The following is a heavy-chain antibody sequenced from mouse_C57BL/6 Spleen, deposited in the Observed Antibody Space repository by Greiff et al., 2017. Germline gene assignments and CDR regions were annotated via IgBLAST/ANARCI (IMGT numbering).Heavy chain of an antibody. CDR1: GYAFSSSW. J-gene: IGHJ3*01. V-gene: IGHV1-82*01. Sequence: VQLQQSGPELVKPGASVKISCKASGYAFSSSWMNWVKQRPGKGLEWIGRIYPGDGDTNYNGKFKGKATLTADKSSSTAYMQLSSLTSEDSAVYFCANPFYYDYDEAWFAYWGQGTLVTVSA. CDR3: ANPFYYDYDEAWFAY. D-gene: IGHD2-4*01. CDR2: IYPGDGDT.